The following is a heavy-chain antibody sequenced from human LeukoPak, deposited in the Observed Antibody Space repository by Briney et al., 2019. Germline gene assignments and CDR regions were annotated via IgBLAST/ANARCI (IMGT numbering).Heavy chain of an antibody. Sequence: PGGSLRLSCAASGFTFSSYEMNWVRQAPGKGLEWVSYISSSGSTIYYADSVKGRFTISRDNAKNSLYLQMNSLRAEDTAVYYCAREGGSGTFDYWGQGTLVTLSS. CDR2: ISSSGSTI. J-gene: IGHJ4*02. V-gene: IGHV3-48*03. D-gene: IGHD3-10*01. CDR1: GFTFSSYE. CDR3: AREGGSGTFDY.